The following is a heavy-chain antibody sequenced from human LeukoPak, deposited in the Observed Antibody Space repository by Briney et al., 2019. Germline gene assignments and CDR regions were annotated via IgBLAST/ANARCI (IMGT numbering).Heavy chain of an antibody. CDR3: SSLRGSSSQYFHH. CDR1: GFTFDVYG. J-gene: IGHJ1*01. D-gene: IGHD6-13*01. V-gene: IGHV3-15*01. CDR2: IKSKIDGGTT. Sequence: GGSVTLSCAVSGFTFDVYGMSWARHAPGKGREWVGRIKSKIDGGTTDYAAPVKGRFTISRDDSKDTLYLQMDSLKTEDTAVYYCSSLRGSSSQYFHHWGQGTLVTVSS.